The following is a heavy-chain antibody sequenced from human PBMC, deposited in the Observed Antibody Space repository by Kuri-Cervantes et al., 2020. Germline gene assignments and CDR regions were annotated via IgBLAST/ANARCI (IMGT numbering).Heavy chain of an antibody. CDR1: GYTFTSYG. J-gene: IGHJ4*02. CDR2: ISAYNGNT. Sequence: ASVKVSCKASGYTFTSYGISWVRRAPGQGLEWMGWISAYNGNTNYAQKLQGRVTMTTDTSTSTAYMELRSLRSDDTAVYYCARDTYSSGWYFSGYWGQGTLVTVSS. V-gene: IGHV1-18*01. CDR3: ARDTYSSGWYFSGY. D-gene: IGHD6-19*01.